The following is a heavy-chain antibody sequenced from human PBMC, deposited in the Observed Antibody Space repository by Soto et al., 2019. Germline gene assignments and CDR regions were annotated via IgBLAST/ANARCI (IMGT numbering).Heavy chain of an antibody. D-gene: IGHD2-2*02. CDR1: GGSFSGYY. CDR2: INHSGST. CDR3: ARGQIPRARYYYYYYGMDV. V-gene: IGHV4-34*01. Sequence: SETLSLTFAVYGGSFSGYYWSWIRQPPGKGLEWIGEINHSGSTNCNPSLKSRVTISVDTSKNQFSLKLSSVTAADTAVYYCARGQIPRARYYYYYYGMDVWGQGTTVT. J-gene: IGHJ6*02.